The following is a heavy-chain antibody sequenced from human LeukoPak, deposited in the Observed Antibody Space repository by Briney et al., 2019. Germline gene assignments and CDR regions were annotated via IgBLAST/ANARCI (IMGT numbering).Heavy chain of an antibody. V-gene: IGHV3-30*19. Sequence: GGSLRLSCAASGFSFSSYGMHWVRQAPGKGLEWVAVISYDGSNKYYADSVKGRFTISRDNSKNTLYLQMNSLRAEDTAVYYCASLRGKFGELLLPFDYWGQGTLVTVSS. CDR3: ASLRGKFGELLLPFDY. D-gene: IGHD3-10*01. J-gene: IGHJ4*02. CDR1: GFSFSSYG. CDR2: ISYDGSNK.